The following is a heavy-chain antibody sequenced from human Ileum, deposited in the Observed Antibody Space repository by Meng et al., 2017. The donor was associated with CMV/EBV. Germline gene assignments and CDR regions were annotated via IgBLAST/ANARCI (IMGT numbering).Heavy chain of an antibody. CDR3: ARTDAESSGWYGGLDD. V-gene: IGHV1-46*01. CDR2: ISSSGGST. D-gene: IGHD6-19*01. CDR1: RYTFTNYY. J-gene: IGHJ4*03. Sequence: ASVNVSLMPSRYTFTNYYMHWVRQAPGQGYEWMGVISSSGGSTSHAQKFQGRLTMTRDTSTSTVYMELSGLRSEDTAVYYCARTDAESSGWYGGLDDWGQGTLVTVSS.